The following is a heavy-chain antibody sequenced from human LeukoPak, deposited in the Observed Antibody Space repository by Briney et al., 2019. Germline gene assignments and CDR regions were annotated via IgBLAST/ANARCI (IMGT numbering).Heavy chain of an antibody. CDR3: AQGGWGRTAIPARIDY. CDR2: ISGSGGST. J-gene: IGHJ4*02. Sequence: GGSLRLSCAASGFTFSSSAMSWVRQAPGKGLEWVSAISGSGGSTYYADSVKGRFTISRDNSKNTVYLQMNSLRVEDTAVYYCAQGGWGRTAIPARIDYWGQGTLVTVSS. V-gene: IGHV3-23*01. D-gene: IGHD2-21*02. CDR1: GFTFSSSA.